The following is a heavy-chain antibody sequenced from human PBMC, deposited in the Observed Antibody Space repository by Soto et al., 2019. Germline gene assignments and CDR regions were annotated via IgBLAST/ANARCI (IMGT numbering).Heavy chain of an antibody. CDR1: GFTFSSYD. CDR3: ARGGEDGSSWYWWFDP. J-gene: IGHJ5*02. V-gene: IGHV3-13*01. Sequence: GGSLRLSCAASGFTFSSYDMHWVRQATGKGLEWVSAIGTAGDTYYPGSVKGRFTISRENAKNSLYLQMNSLRAEDTAVYYCARGGEDGSSWYWWFDPWGQGTLVTVSS. CDR2: IGTAGDT. D-gene: IGHD6-13*01.